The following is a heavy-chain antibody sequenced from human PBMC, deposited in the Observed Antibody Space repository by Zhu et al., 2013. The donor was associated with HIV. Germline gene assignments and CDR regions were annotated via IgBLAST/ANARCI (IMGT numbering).Heavy chain of an antibody. CDR3: ARGVIFGVVIMGYFDY. V-gene: IGHV1-69*01. D-gene: IGHD3-3*01. Sequence: VHLVQSGAEVKKPGSSVKVSCKASGGTFSSYAISWVRQAPGQGLEWMGGIIPAFGTQNYAQKFEGRVTISADESASTAYMELSSLRSADTAVYYCARGVIFGVVIMGYFDYWGPGSLVTVSS. J-gene: IGHJ4*02. CDR2: IIPAFGTQ. CDR1: GGTFSSYA.